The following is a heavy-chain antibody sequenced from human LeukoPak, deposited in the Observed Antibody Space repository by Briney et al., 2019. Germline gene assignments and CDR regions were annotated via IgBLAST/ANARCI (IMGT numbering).Heavy chain of an antibody. CDR3: AKEDNYDFWSGYYQGWFDP. D-gene: IGHD3-3*01. CDR2: ISSSSRSI. V-gene: IGHV3-21*04. Sequence: GGSLRLSCAASGFTFSSYTMNWVRQAPGKGLEWVSSISSSSRSIFYADSVRGRFTTSRDNSKNTLYLQMNSLRAEDTAVYYCAKEDNYDFWSGYYQGWFDPWGQGTLVTVSS. CDR1: GFTFSSYT. J-gene: IGHJ5*02.